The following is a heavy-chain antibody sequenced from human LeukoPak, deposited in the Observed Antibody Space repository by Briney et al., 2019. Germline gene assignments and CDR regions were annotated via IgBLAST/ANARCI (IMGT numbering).Heavy chain of an antibody. CDR1: GVSISSFY. CDR2: VYYNGNT. J-gene: IGHJ5*02. D-gene: IGHD3-10*01. CDR3: AREVHYYGSGTYFFWFDP. Sequence: SETLSLTCTVSGVSISSFYWSWIRHSPGKELEWIWYVYYNGNTKTNPSLKSRITMAVDMSKNQVSLKLTSVTAADTARYYCAREVHYYGSGTYFFWFDPWGQGTLVTVSS. V-gene: IGHV4-59*01.